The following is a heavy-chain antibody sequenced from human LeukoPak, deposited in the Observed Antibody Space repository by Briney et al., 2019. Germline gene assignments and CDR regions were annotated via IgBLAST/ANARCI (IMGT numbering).Heavy chain of an antibody. CDR1: GGSISSGGYS. V-gene: IGHV4-30-2*01. CDR2: IYHSGST. D-gene: IGHD3-10*01. Sequence: SQTLSLTCAVSGGSISSGGYSWSWIRQPPGKDLEWIGYIYHSGSTYYNPSLKSRVTISVDRSKNQFSLKLSSVTAADTAVYYCARDRGSAFDIWGQGTMVTVSS. CDR3: ARDRGSAFDI. J-gene: IGHJ3*02.